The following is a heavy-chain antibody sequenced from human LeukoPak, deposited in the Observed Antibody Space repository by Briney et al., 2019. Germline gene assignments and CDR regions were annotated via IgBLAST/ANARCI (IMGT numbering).Heavy chain of an antibody. CDR1: GYTFTSYG. V-gene: IGHV1-46*01. D-gene: IGHD4-17*01. CDR3: ASTTVTTFDY. J-gene: IGHJ4*02. CDR2: INPSGGST. Sequence: ASVRVSCKASGYTFTSYGISRVRQAPGQGLEWMGIINPSGGSTSYAQKFQGRVTMTRDTSTSTVYMELSSLRSEDTAVYYCASTTVTTFDYWGQGTLVTVSS.